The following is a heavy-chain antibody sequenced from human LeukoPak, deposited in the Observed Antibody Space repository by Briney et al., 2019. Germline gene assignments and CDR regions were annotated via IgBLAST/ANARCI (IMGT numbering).Heavy chain of an antibody. CDR3: ARVLTGGYSSSWYYYYGMDV. CDR1: GFTFSDYY. Sequence: GGSLRLSCAASGFTFSDYYMSWIRQAPGKGLEWVSYISCSGSTIYYADSVKGRFTISRDNAKNSLYLQMNSLRAEDTAVYYCARVLTGGYSSSWYYYYGMDVWGQGTTVTGSS. V-gene: IGHV3-11*01. CDR2: ISCSGSTI. D-gene: IGHD6-13*01. J-gene: IGHJ6*02.